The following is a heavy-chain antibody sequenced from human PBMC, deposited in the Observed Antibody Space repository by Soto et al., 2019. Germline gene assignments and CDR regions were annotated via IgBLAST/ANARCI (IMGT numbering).Heavy chain of an antibody. CDR1: GGSISSYY. CDR3: ARAYGGYADY. Sequence: SETLSLTCAVSGGSISSYYWSWIRQPPGKGLEWIGYIYYSGSTNYNPSLKSRVTISVDTSKNQFSLKLSSVTAADTAVYYCARAYGGYADYWGQGALVTVS. V-gene: IGHV4-59*01. J-gene: IGHJ4*02. D-gene: IGHD5-12*01. CDR2: IYYSGST.